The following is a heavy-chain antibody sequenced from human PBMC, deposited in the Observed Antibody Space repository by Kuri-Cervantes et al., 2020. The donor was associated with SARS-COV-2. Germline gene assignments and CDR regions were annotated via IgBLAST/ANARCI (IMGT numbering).Heavy chain of an antibody. CDR3: VRDRFGVHGW. Sequence: GESLKISCGASGLTFSTSAMHWVRQAPDKGLEWVAVISHDGSYKYTADSVKGRFTMSRDNSNNTLYLQMNNLTTEDTALYYCVRDRFGVHGWWGRGTLVTVSS. J-gene: IGHJ4*02. CDR1: GLTFSTSA. D-gene: IGHD3-3*01. V-gene: IGHV3-30-3*01. CDR2: ISHDGSYK.